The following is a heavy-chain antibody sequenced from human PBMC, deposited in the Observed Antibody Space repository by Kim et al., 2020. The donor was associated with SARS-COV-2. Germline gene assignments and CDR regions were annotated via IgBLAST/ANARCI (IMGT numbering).Heavy chain of an antibody. CDR1: GYSFTSYW. CDR3: ARRNSGYDWSDLYYYYGMDV. D-gene: IGHD5-12*01. J-gene: IGHJ6*02. CDR2: IDPSDSYT. V-gene: IGHV5-10-1*01. Sequence: GESLKISCKGSGYSFTSYWISWVRQMPGKGLEWMGRIDPSDSYTNYSPSFQGHVTISADKSISTAYLQWSSLKASDTAMYYCARRNSGYDWSDLYYYYGMDVWGQGTTVTVSS.